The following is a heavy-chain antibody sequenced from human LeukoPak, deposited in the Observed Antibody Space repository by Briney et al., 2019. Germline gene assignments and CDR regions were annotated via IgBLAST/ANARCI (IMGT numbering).Heavy chain of an antibody. CDR1: GGTFSSYA. D-gene: IGHD4-17*01. CDR2: IIPIFGTA. J-gene: IGHJ4*02. V-gene: IGHV1-69*05. Sequence: ASVKVSCKASGGTFSSYAISWVRQAPGQGLEWMGGIIPIFGTANYAQKFQGRVTITTDESTSTAYMELSSLRSEDTAVYYCATNDYGDYRYYFDYWGQGTLVTVSS. CDR3: ATNDYGDYRYYFDY.